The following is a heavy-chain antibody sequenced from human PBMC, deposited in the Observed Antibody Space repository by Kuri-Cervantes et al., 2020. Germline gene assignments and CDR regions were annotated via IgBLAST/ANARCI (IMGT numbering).Heavy chain of an antibody. D-gene: IGHD3-22*01. V-gene: IGHV3-53*01. CDR3: ATGGTGGSSGYYERVY. J-gene: IGHJ4*02. CDR2: IYSGGST. CDR1: GFTFSSYS. Sequence: ETLSLTCAASGFTFSSYSMSWVRQAPGKGLEWVSVIYSGGSTYYADSVKGRFTISRDNSKNTLYLQMNSLRAEDTAVYYCATGGTGGSSGYYERVYWGQGTLVTVSS.